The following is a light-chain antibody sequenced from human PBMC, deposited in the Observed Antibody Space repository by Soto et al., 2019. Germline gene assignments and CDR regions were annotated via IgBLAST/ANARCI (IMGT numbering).Light chain of an antibody. CDR3: HSLGTGIQV. CDR2: INYDGTH. V-gene: IGLV4-69*01. J-gene: IGLJ3*02. Sequence: QLVLTQSPSASASLGASVKLTCTLSSGYSTYAIAWHQQQSEKGPRFLMKINYDGTHSKGDGFFDRFSGSSSGAERHLTISLLQSEDEADYYCHSLGTGIQVFGGGTKGTVL. CDR1: SGYSTYA.